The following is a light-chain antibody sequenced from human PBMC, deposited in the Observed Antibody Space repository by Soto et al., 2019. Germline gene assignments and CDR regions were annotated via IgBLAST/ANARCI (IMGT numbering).Light chain of an antibody. CDR3: QEYDGAPPIT. J-gene: IGKJ5*01. CDR2: DAS. CDR1: QSVRSER. Sequence: EIVLTQSPDIVSGSRGERATLSCSASQSVRSERLAWYQQKRGQAPTLLIFDASSRASGTPERFSGSASGTDFTLTISRLEPEDFAVYYCQEYDGAPPITFGLGTRLEI. V-gene: IGKV3-20*01.